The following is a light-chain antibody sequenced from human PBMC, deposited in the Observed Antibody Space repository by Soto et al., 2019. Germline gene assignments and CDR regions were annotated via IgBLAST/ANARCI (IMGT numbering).Light chain of an antibody. CDR2: DAS. Sequence: DIQMTQSPSSLSPSVGDRVTITCRASQGISNFLAWYQQKPGKVPKLLIYDASTLQSGVPSRFSGSGSGTDFTLTISSLQPEDVATYYCQKYNSAPRAFGQGTKVEIK. J-gene: IGKJ1*01. V-gene: IGKV1-27*01. CDR1: QGISNF. CDR3: QKYNSAPRA.